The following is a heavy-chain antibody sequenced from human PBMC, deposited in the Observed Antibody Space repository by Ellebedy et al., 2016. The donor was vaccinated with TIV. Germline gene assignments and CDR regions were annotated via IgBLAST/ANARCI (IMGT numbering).Heavy chain of an antibody. Sequence: GSLRLSXSVYGVSSSAYFWSWVRQSPGKGLEWIGQINQSGRTNYNPSLKSRVIISIDRSKKQFSLKVVSVTAADTAIYYCASDRGIRGSPEYWGQGTLVTVSS. CDR1: GVSSSAYF. D-gene: IGHD3-16*01. J-gene: IGHJ4*02. CDR3: ASDRGIRGSPEY. CDR2: INQSGRT. V-gene: IGHV4-34*01.